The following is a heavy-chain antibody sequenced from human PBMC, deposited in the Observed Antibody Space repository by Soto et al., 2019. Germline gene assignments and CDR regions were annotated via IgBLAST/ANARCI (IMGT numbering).Heavy chain of an antibody. CDR2: IIPIFGTA. CDR1: GGTFSSYA. Sequence: ASVKVSCKASGGTFSSYAISWVRQAPGQGLEWMGGIIPIFGTANYAQKFQGRVTITADESTSTAYMELSSLRSEDTAVYYCARDRHLYYYYDRRWFDPWGQGTLVTVSS. D-gene: IGHD3-22*01. CDR3: ARDRHLYYYYDRRWFDP. V-gene: IGHV1-69*13. J-gene: IGHJ5*02.